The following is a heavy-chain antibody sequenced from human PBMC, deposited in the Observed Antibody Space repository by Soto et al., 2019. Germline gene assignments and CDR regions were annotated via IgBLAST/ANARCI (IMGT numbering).Heavy chain of an antibody. V-gene: IGHV1-46*01. CDR1: GYTFTTYY. Sequence: QVQLVQSGAEVKEPGASVTVSCRTSGYTFTTYYIHWVRQAPGQGLEWMGIINPGGGSTSSAQKFRGRLTVTRDTSTSTVYMELRSLRSEDTAVYYCARDPNVDLTYRYYGMDVWGQGTPVTV. J-gene: IGHJ6*02. CDR2: INPGGGST. CDR3: ARDPNVDLTYRYYGMDV.